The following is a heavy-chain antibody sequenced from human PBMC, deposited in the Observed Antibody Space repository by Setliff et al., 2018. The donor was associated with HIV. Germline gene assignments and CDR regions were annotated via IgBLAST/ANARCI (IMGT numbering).Heavy chain of an antibody. J-gene: IGHJ4*02. CDR1: GYSISSGYY. V-gene: IGHV4-38-2*02. Sequence: SETLSLTCAVSGYSISSGYYWGWIRQPPGKGLEWVGSIYHSGSTYYNPSLKSRVTISVDTSKNQFSLKLSSVTAADTAVYYCARDMGGSDYWGQGTLVTVSS. CDR3: ARDMGGSDY. D-gene: IGHD3-16*01. CDR2: IYHSGST.